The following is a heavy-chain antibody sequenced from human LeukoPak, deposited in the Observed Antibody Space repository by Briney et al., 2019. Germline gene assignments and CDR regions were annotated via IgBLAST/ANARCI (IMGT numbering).Heavy chain of an antibody. CDR1: GFTLSSYA. V-gene: IGHV3-23*01. Sequence: GGSLRLSCAASGFTLSSYAMSGVRQAPGKGLEGVSAISGSGGSTYYADSVKGRFTNSRDNSKNTLYLQMNSLRAEDTAVYYCAKSRAGSYIGYRSGWSHGDWGQGTLVTVSS. CDR3: AKSRAGSYIGYRSGWSHGD. D-gene: IGHD6-19*01. J-gene: IGHJ4*02. CDR2: ISGSGGST.